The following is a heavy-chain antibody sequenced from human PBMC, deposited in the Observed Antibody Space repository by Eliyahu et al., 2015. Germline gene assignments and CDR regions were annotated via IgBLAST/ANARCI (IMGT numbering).Heavy chain of an antibody. CDR2: MSYDERIK. CDR3: TRTRPVMTPENIIEA. Sequence: QLVESGGGVVQPGXSLRLSXXXSGSTFSGXGAHWVRQAPGKGLEWVTFMSYDERIKNYADSVKGRFTISRDRAKTTVYLQMDRLTPADTALYYCTRTRPVMTPENIIEAWGQGTLVTVSS. V-gene: IGHV3-30*01. CDR1: GSTFSGXG. J-gene: IGHJ5*02. D-gene: IGHD1-14*01.